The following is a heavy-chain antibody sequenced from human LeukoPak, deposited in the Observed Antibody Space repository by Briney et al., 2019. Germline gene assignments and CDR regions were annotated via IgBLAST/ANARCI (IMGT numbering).Heavy chain of an antibody. CDR3: ARQLMIDYYYYYYYMDV. D-gene: IGHD3-22*01. V-gene: IGHV4-39*01. CDR1: GGSISSSSYY. J-gene: IGHJ6*03. CDR2: INHSGST. Sequence: SETLSLTCTVSGGSISSSSYYWGWIRQPPGKGLEWIGEINHSGSTNYNPSLKSRVTISIDTSKNQLSLKLSSVTAADTAVYYCARQLMIDYYYYYYYMDVWGRGTTVTISS.